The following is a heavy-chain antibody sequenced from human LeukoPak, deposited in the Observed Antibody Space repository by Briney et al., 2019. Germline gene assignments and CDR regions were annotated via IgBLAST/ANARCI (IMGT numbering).Heavy chain of an antibody. CDR2: IYYSGIA. V-gene: IGHV4-59*01. J-gene: IGHJ4*02. CDR1: GGSFSSYY. CDR3: ASGSPTGEVDY. D-gene: IGHD1-26*01. Sequence: PSETLSLTCTVSGGSFSSYYWSWIRQPPGKGLEWIGYIYYSGIANYNPSLKSRVTISVDTSKNQFSLKLRSVTAADTAVYYCASGSPTGEVDYWGQGTLVTVSS.